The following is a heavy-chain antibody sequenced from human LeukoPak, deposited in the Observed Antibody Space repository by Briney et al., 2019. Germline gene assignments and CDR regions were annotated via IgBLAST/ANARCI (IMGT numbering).Heavy chain of an antibody. Sequence: GGSLRLSCAASGSTFSSYAMHWVRQAPGKGLEWVAVISYDGSNKYYADSVKGRFTISRDNSKNTLYLQMNSLRAEDTAVYYCARSRFSKHAKGGLGYWGQGTLVTVSS. CDR3: ARSRFSKHAKGGLGY. D-gene: IGHD1-26*01. V-gene: IGHV3-30*04. J-gene: IGHJ4*02. CDR2: ISYDGSNK. CDR1: GSTFSSYA.